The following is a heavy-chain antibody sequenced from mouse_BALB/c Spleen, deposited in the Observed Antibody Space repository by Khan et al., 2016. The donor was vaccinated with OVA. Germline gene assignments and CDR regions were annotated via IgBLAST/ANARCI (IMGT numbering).Heavy chain of an antibody. Sequence: VQLVETGPGLVAPSQSLSITCTVSGFSLSRYNIHWVRQPPGQGLEWLGMIWGGGGTDYNSTLKIRLSISKDNSKSQVFLKMNSLQTDDTAMYFCARAYYRYDGYYAMDYWGQGTSVTVSS. CDR1: GFSLSRYN. V-gene: IGHV2-6-4*01. J-gene: IGHJ4*01. CDR2: IWGGGGT. CDR3: ARAYYRYDGYYAMDY. D-gene: IGHD2-14*01.